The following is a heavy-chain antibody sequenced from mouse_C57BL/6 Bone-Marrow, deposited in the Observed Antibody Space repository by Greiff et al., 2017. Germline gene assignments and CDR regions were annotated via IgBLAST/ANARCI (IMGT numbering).Heavy chain of an antibody. CDR2: ISSGGDYI. D-gene: IGHD1-1*01. CDR1: GFTFSSYA. J-gene: IGHJ1*03. V-gene: IGHV5-9-1*02. CDR3: TRVGIYGSSHWYFGV. Sequence: EVKLVESGEGLVKPGGSLKLSCAASGFTFSSYAMSWVRQTPEKRLEWVAYISSGGDYIYYADTVKGRFTISRDNARNTLYLQMSSLKSEDTAMYYCTRVGIYGSSHWYFGVWGTGTTVTVSS.